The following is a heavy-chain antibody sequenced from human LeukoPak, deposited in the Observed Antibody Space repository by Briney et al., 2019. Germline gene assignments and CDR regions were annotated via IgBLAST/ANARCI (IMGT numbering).Heavy chain of an antibody. CDR2: INPNRGGT. Sequence: ASVKVSCKHSGYTFPPHYMHRVRQAPGQALEWMGWINPNRGGTNYAQKFQGRVTMTRDTSITTAYMELSRLRSDDTAVYYCARGPIVVVPAAKGSGWFDPWGQGTLVTVSS. CDR3: ARGPIVVVPAAKGSGWFDP. D-gene: IGHD2-2*01. CDR1: GYTFPPHY. V-gene: IGHV1-2*02. J-gene: IGHJ5*02.